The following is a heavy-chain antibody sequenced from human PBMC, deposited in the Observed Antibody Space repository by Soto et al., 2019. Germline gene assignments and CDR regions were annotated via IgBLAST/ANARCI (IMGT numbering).Heavy chain of an antibody. Sequence: PGGSLRLSCAASGFTFSSYGMHWVRQAPGKGLEWVAVISYDGSNKYYADSVKGRFTISRDNSKNTLYLQMNSLRAEDTAVYYCAKDPTGGYSSSSTKLERGADVWGQGTTVTVSS. CDR1: GFTFSSYG. J-gene: IGHJ6*02. V-gene: IGHV3-30*18. D-gene: IGHD6-6*01. CDR3: AKDPTGGYSSSSTKLERGADV. CDR2: ISYDGSNK.